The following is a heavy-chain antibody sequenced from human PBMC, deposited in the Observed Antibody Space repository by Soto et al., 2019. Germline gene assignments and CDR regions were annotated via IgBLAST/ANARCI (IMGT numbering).Heavy chain of an antibody. CDR3: ARGSRYCSSTSCYWH. Sequence: ASVKVSCKASGYTFTISGISWVRQAPGQGLEWMGWISAYNGNTNYAQKLQGRVTMTTDTSTSTAYMELRSLRSDDTAVYYCARGSRYCSSTSCYWHWGQGTLVTVSS. CDR1: GYTFTISG. D-gene: IGHD2-2*01. CDR2: ISAYNGNT. J-gene: IGHJ4*02. V-gene: IGHV1-18*01.